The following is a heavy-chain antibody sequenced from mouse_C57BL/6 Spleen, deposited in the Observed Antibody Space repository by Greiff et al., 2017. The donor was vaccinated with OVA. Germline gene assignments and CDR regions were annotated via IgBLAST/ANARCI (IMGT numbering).Heavy chain of an antibody. CDR2: INPSTGGT. CDR1: GYSFTGYY. J-gene: IGHJ2*01. D-gene: IGHD1-1*01. CDR3: ARSSDYYGSSWDY. Sequence: DVQLQESGPELVKPGASVKISCKASGYSFTGYYMNWVKQSPEKSLEWIGEINPSTGGTTYNQKFKAKATLTVDKSSSTAYMQLKSLTSEDSAVYYCARSSDYYGSSWDYWGQGTTLTVSS. V-gene: IGHV1-42*01.